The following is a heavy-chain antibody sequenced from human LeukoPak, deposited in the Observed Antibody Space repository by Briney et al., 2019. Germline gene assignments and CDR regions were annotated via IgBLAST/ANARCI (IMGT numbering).Heavy chain of an antibody. D-gene: IGHD6-13*01. V-gene: IGHV1-24*01. CDR3: ATFPAQYSSSWYYFDY. CDR1: GYTLTELS. J-gene: IGHJ4*02. Sequence: ASVKVSCKVSGYTLTELSMHWVRQAPGKGLEWMGGFVPEDGETIYAQKFQGRVTMTEDTSTDTAYMELSSLRSEDTAVYYCATFPAQYSSSWYYFDYWGQGTLVTVSS. CDR2: FVPEDGET.